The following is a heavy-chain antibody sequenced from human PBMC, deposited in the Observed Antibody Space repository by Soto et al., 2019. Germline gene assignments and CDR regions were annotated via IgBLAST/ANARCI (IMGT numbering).Heavy chain of an antibody. V-gene: IGHV3-33*01. CDR1: GFTFSSYG. CDR3: ARDLIAARARSYYYYYGTDV. CDR2: IWYDGSNK. D-gene: IGHD6-6*01. J-gene: IGHJ6*02. Sequence: QVQLVESGGGVVQPGRSLRLSCAASGFTFSSYGMHWVRQAPGKGLEWVAVIWYDGSNKYYADSVKGRFTISRDNSKNTLYLQMNSLRAEDTAVYYCARDLIAARARSYYYYYGTDVWGQGTTVTVSS.